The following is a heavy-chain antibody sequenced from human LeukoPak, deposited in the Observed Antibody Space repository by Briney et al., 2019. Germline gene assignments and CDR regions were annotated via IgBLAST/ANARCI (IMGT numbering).Heavy chain of an antibody. CDR1: GYTFTGYY. J-gene: IGHJ3*02. V-gene: IGHV1-46*03. CDR3: ARGRLWEVLDAFDM. CDR2: INPSGGST. D-gene: IGHD1-26*01. Sequence: ASVKVSCKASGYTFTGYYMHWVRQAPGQGLEWMGIINPSGGSTIYAQKFHGRVTMTRDTSTSTVYMELSNLRSEDTAVYYCARGRLWEVLDAFDMWGQGTMVTVSS.